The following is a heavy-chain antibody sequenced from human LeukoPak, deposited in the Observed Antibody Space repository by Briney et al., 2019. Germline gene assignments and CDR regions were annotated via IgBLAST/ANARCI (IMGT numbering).Heavy chain of an antibody. CDR1: GFTFSDYY. CDR2: ISSSGSTI. CDR3: ASPLRVEFDY. J-gene: IGHJ4*02. D-gene: IGHD2-8*01. Sequence: SGGSLTLFRAASGFTFSDYYMSWIGQAPAKGGAGVAYISSSGSTIYYADSLKGRFTISRDNAKNSLYLQMNSLRAEDTAVYYCASPLRVEFDYWGQRTLVTVSS. V-gene: IGHV3-11*04.